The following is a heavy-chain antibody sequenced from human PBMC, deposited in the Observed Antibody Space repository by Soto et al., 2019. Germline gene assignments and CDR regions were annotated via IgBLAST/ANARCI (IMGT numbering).Heavy chain of an antibody. J-gene: IGHJ6*02. Sequence: PSETLSLTCTVSGDSISSADYYWSWIRQTPVKGLEWIGHIFYIGTTYYNPSLKSRLTISVDTSKNHFSLRLTSVTAADTAVYYCARDLWVEPELYYYGMDVWRQGTTVTVS. D-gene: IGHD1-1*01. CDR1: GDSISSADYY. CDR2: IFYIGTT. CDR3: ARDLWVEPELYYYGMDV. V-gene: IGHV4-30-4*01.